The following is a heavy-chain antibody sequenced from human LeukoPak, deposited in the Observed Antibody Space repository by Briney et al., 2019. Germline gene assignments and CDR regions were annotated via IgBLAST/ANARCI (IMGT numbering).Heavy chain of an antibody. CDR1: GYSFTIYW. J-gene: IGHJ4*02. V-gene: IGHV5-51*01. D-gene: IGHD2-2*01. CDR2: IYPGDSDT. CDR3: ARRYCSSTSCYFDF. Sequence: GESLKISCGGSGYSFTIYWIGWVRQMPGKGLEWMGMIYPGDSDTRYSPSFQGQVTISADKSINTAYLQWSSLKASDTAIYYCARRYCSSTSCYFDFWGQGILVTVSS.